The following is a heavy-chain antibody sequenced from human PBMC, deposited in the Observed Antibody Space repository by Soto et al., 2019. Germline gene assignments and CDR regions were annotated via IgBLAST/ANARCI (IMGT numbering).Heavy chain of an antibody. D-gene: IGHD2-21*02. Sequence: SETLSLTYTVSGGSIRGYYWSWIRKPPGKGLEWIGYMYNTGSTVYNPSFKSRVTISVETSKNQFSLKLNSVTAADTAVYYCARDLWGYCGTDCYPLDVWGQGTTVTVS. CDR3: ARDLWGYCGTDCYPLDV. V-gene: IGHV4-59*01. CDR1: GGSIRGYY. J-gene: IGHJ6*02. CDR2: MYNTGST.